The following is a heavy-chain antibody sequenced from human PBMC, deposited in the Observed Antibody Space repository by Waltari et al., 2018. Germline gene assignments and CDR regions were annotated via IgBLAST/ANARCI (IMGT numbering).Heavy chain of an antibody. Sequence: QVHLQESGQGLVKPSETLSLTCTVFGGSINNYFWSWIRQSPGKGLEWIGYISYGGTTNYNPSLKSRVTISVDTSKKQFYLKLNSVTAADTAVYYCARIQRGTYFPFDLWGQGTLVSVSS. V-gene: IGHV4-59*01. CDR1: GGSINNYF. CDR3: ARIQRGTYFPFDL. D-gene: IGHD1-26*01. J-gene: IGHJ5*02. CDR2: ISYGGTT.